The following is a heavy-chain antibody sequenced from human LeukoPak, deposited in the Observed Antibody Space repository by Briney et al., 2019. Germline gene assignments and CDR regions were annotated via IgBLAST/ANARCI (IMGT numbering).Heavy chain of an antibody. Sequence: GGSLRLSCAASGFTFSSHAMSWVRQAPGKGLEWVSAISGSGGSTYYADSVKGRFTISRDNSKNTLYLQMNSLRAEDTAVYYCAKSESPYFGYYFDYWGQGTLVTVSS. CDR2: ISGSGGST. CDR3: AKSESPYFGYYFDY. V-gene: IGHV3-23*01. CDR1: GFTFSSHA. J-gene: IGHJ4*02. D-gene: IGHD3-10*01.